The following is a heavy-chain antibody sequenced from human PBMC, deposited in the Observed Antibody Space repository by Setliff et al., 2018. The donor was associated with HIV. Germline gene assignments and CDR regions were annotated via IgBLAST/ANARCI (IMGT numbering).Heavy chain of an antibody. D-gene: IGHD3-10*01. Sequence: SVKVSCKASGGTFSSYAISWVRQAPGQGLEWMGGIIPIFGTANYAQKFQGRVTITTDESTSTAYMELSSLRSEDTAVYYCARDPFGLLWFGETLYGMDVWGQGTTVTVSS. CDR2: IIPIFGTA. J-gene: IGHJ6*02. CDR1: GGTFSSYA. V-gene: IGHV1-69*05. CDR3: ARDPFGLLWFGETLYGMDV.